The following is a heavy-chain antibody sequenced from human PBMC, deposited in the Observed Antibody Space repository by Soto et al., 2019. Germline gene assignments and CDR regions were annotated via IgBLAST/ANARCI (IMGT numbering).Heavy chain of an antibody. J-gene: IGHJ4*02. CDR2: INPNSGGT. CDR1: GYTFTGYY. V-gene: IGHV1-2*04. CDR3: ARDLGDLRVLWFGELTYYFDY. Sequence: ASVKVSCKASGYTFTGYYMHWVRQAPGQGLEWMGWINPNSGGTNYAQKFQGWVTMTRDTSISSAYMELSRLRSDDTAVYYCARDLGDLRVLWFGELTYYFDYWGQGTLVTVSS. D-gene: IGHD3-10*01.